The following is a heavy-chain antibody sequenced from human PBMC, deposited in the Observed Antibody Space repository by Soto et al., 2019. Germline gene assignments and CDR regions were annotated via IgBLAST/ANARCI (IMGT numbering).Heavy chain of an antibody. Sequence: SVKVSCKASGGTFSSYAISWVRQAPGQGLEWMGGIIPIFGTENYAQKFQGRVTITADKSTSTAYMELSSLRSEDTAVYYCATGLNSGSYQVIDYWGQGALVTVYS. CDR1: GGTFSSYA. V-gene: IGHV1-69*06. CDR2: IIPIFGTE. D-gene: IGHD1-26*01. CDR3: ATGLNSGSYQVIDY. J-gene: IGHJ4*02.